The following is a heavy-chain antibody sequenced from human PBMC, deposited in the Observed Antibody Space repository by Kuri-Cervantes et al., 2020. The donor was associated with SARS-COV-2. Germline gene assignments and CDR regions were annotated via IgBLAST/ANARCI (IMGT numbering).Heavy chain of an antibody. J-gene: IGHJ4*02. CDR1: IFSNYG. D-gene: IGHD2/OR15-2a*01. Sequence: IFSNYGMHWVRQSPGKGLEWVAFTSYDGSNAYYADSVRGRFTVSRDNSKNTLSLQMNGLRAEETAVYYCAKDIGTRSTSFVTYDYWGQVELVTVSS. V-gene: IGHV3-30*18. CDR3: AKDIGTRSTSFVTYDY. CDR2: TSYDGSNA.